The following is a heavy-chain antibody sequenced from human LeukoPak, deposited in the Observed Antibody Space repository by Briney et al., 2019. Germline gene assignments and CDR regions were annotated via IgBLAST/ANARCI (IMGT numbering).Heavy chain of an antibody. Sequence: PGGSLRLSCAASGFTFSSYWMSWVRQAPGKGLEWVANIKQDGSEKYYVDSVKGRFTISRDNAKNSLYLQMNSLRAEDTALYYCARSRYGTGSQVSLYYYMDVWGKGTTVTVSS. D-gene: IGHD3-10*01. CDR1: GFTFSSYW. V-gene: IGHV3-7*03. CDR3: ARSRYGTGSQVSLYYYMDV. J-gene: IGHJ6*03. CDR2: IKQDGSEK.